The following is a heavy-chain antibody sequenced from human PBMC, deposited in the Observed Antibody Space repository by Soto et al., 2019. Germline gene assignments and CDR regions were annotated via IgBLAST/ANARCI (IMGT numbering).Heavy chain of an antibody. CDR2: IKQDGSEK. CDR3: ARADYYDSSGYYCGN. J-gene: IGHJ4*02. V-gene: IGHV3-7*04. D-gene: IGHD3-22*01. Sequence: PGGSLRLSCAASGFTFRSHWMSWVRQAPGKGLEWVANIKQDGSEKYYVDSVKGRVTISRDNAKNSLYLQMNSLRAEDTAVYYCARADYYDSSGYYCGNWGQGILVTVSS. CDR1: GFTFRSHW.